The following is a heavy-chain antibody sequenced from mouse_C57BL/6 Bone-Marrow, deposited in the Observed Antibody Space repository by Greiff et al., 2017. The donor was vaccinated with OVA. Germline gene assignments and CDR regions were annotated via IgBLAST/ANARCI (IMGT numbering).Heavy chain of an antibody. D-gene: IGHD1-1*01. Sequence: QVQLQQSGPELVKPGASVKISCKASGYAFSSSWMNWVKQRPGKGLEWIGRIYPGDGDTNYNGKFKGKATLTADKSSSTAYMQLSSLTSEDSAVYFCARLITTVVATGYWYFDVWGTGTTVTVSS. J-gene: IGHJ1*03. CDR1: GYAFSSSW. V-gene: IGHV1-82*01. CDR3: ARLITTVVATGYWYFDV. CDR2: IYPGDGDT.